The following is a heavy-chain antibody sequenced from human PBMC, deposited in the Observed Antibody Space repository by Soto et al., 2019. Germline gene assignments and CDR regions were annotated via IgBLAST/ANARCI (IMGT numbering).Heavy chain of an antibody. CDR2: IIPIFGTA. J-gene: IGHJ4*02. D-gene: IGHD3-3*01. CDR3: ASGENDDFWSGYYIFDY. V-gene: IGHV1-69*13. CDR1: GGTFSSYA. Sequence: SVKVSCKASGGTFSSYAISWVRQAPGQGLEWMGGIIPIFGTANYAQKFQGRVTITADESTSTAYMELSSLRSEDTAVYYCASGENDDFWSGYYIFDYWGQGTLVTVSS.